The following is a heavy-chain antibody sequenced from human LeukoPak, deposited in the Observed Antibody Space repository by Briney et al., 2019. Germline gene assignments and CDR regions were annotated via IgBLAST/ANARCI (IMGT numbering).Heavy chain of an antibody. J-gene: IGHJ4*02. CDR2: IWYDGSNK. CDR1: GFTFSSYG. CDR3: ARGDYSGWWLTGDY. D-gene: IGHD6-19*01. V-gene: IGHV3-33*01. Sequence: PGGFLRLSCAASGFTFSSYGMHWVRQAPGKGLEWVAVIWYDGSNKYYADSVKGRFTISRDNSKNTLYLQMNSLRAEDTAVYYCARGDYSGWWLTGDYWGQGTLVTVSS.